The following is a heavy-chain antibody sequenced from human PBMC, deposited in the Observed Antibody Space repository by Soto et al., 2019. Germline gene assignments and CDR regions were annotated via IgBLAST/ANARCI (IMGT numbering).Heavy chain of an antibody. CDR2: ISGSGGST. Sequence: GGSLRLSCAASGFTFSSFAMSWVRQAPGKGLEWVSAISGSGGSTYYADSVKGRFTISRDNSKNTLYLQMNSLRAEDTAVYYCAKDGQQWLDRYYFDYWGQGALVTVSS. V-gene: IGHV3-23*01. J-gene: IGHJ4*02. CDR1: GFTFSSFA. D-gene: IGHD6-19*01. CDR3: AKDGQQWLDRYYFDY.